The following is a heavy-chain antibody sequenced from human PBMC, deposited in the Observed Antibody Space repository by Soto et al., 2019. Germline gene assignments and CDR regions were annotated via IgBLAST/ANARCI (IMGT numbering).Heavy chain of an antibody. CDR1: GYNFFDYV. CDR2: VSPKCGNT. CDR3: ARGRTVSSIGPRLV. J-gene: IGHJ1*01. V-gene: IGHV1-18*01. Sequence: QIQLVQSGAEVKKPGASVKVSCKASGYNFFDYVVSWVRQAPGQVLEWMGWVSPKCGNTDYARKVQSRVTMTTDTSTRTAYMELRGLRSDDTAVSYCARGRTVSSIGPRLVWGQGTLVSVSS. D-gene: IGHD1-1*01.